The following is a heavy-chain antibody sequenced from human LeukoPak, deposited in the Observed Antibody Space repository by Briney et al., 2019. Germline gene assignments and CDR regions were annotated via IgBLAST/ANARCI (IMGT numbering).Heavy chain of an antibody. CDR2: IIPILGTA. CDR3: ASNTKYYEGSGHYVFDF. D-gene: IGHD3-22*01. J-gene: IGHJ4*02. CDR1: GGTFSTYA. Sequence: SVKVSCKASGGTFSTYAISWVRQAPGQGLEWMGGIIPILGTAKYPQRLQGRVTITADELTSTAYMELSTLTSEDTAVYYCASNTKYYEGSGHYVFDFWGQGTLVSVSS. V-gene: IGHV1-69*13.